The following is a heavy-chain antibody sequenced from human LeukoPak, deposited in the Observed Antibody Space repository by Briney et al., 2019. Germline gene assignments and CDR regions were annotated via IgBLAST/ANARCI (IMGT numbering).Heavy chain of an antibody. V-gene: IGHV1-2*02. CDR3: ARDQGGQYYDFWSGYSGTDAFDI. J-gene: IGHJ3*02. D-gene: IGHD3-3*01. CDR2: INPNSGGT. Sequence: ASVKVSCKASGYTFTGYYMHWVRQAPGQGLEWMGWINPNSGGTNYAQKFQGRVTMTRDTSISTAYMELSRLRSDDTAVYYCARDQGGQYYDFWSGYSGTDAFDIWGQGTMVTVSS. CDR1: GYTFTGYY.